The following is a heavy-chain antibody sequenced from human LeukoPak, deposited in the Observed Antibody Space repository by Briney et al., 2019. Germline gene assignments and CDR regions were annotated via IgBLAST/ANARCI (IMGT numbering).Heavy chain of an antibody. CDR2: IGPDGTDT. D-gene: IGHD3-16*01. CDR1: GFIFSTSG. Sequence: PGGSLRLSWAASGFIFSTSGMYWVRQAAGKGLVWVSRIGPDGTDTRYADTVKGRFTISRDNAENTLYLQMNRLRAEDTAVYYCASYHWGNWMDAWGQGTLVTVSS. V-gene: IGHV3-74*01. J-gene: IGHJ5*02. CDR3: ASYHWGNWMDA.